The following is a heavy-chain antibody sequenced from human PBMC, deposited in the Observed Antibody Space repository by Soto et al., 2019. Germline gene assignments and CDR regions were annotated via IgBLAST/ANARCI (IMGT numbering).Heavy chain of an antibody. CDR1: GFTFTSSA. V-gene: IGHV1-58*02. CDR2: IVVGSGNT. Sequence: SVKVSCKASGFTFTSSAMQWVRQARGQRLEWIGWIVVGSGNTNYAQKFQERVTITRDMSTSTAYMELSSLRSEDTAVYYCAKGIWEQVTWFDPWGQGTLVTVSS. J-gene: IGHJ5*02. D-gene: IGHD1-26*01. CDR3: AKGIWEQVTWFDP.